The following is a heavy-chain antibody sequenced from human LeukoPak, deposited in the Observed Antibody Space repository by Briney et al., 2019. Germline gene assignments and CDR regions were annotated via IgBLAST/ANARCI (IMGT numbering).Heavy chain of an antibody. Sequence: GGSLRLSCAASGFSFNRYAVAWVRQAPGKGLEWVSSISGSGGRTFFADSVKGRFTVSRDNSVFLQMNSLRAEDTALYYCAQSTSMRYFFDLWGRGTLVTVSS. V-gene: IGHV3-23*01. CDR3: AQSTSMRYFFDL. J-gene: IGHJ2*01. D-gene: IGHD2/OR15-2a*01. CDR1: GFSFNRYA. CDR2: ISGSGGRT.